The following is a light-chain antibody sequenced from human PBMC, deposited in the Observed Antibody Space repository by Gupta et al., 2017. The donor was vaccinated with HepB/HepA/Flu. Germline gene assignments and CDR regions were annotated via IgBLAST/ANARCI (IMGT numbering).Light chain of an antibody. CDR2: GAS. V-gene: IGKV3-15*01. J-gene: IGKJ2*01. CDR1: QTVSSN. CDR3: QQYDNWPQT. Sequence: EIVMMQSPATLSVSPGESATLSCRASQTVSSNLAWYQQIPGQAPRLLIYGASGRATGVPARFSGSGSGTEFTLTISSLQSEDFVVYYCQQYDNWPQTFGQGTKLELK.